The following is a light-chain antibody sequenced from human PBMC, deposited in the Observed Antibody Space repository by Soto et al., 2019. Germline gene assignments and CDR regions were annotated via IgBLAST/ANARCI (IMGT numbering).Light chain of an antibody. Sequence: DIQMTQSPSSLSASVGDRVTITCRASQRISSYLNWYQQKPGKAPKLLIYAASSLQSGFPSRFSGSGSGTDFTHTISSLQPEDFATYYCQQSYSTPYTFGQWTMLEIK. CDR1: QRISSY. CDR2: AAS. CDR3: QQSYSTPYT. V-gene: IGKV1-39*01. J-gene: IGKJ2*01.